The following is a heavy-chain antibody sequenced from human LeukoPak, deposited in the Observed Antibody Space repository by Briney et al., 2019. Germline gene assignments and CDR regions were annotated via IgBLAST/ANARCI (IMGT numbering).Heavy chain of an antibody. CDR1: GDSISGYY. D-gene: IGHD3-22*01. V-gene: IGHV4-4*09. CDR3: ARGYYDTSDSSNPFDY. CDR2: IHSSGSS. Sequence: PSETLSLTCTVSGDSISGYYWSWIRQTPGKGLEWIAYIHSSGSSNYNPSLKSRVTISVDTSKNQFSLRLTSVTAADTAVYFYARGYYDTSDSSNPFDYWGQGALVTVSS. J-gene: IGHJ4*02.